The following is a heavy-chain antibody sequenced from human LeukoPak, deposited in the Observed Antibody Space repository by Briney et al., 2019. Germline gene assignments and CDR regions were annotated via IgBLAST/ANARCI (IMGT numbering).Heavy chain of an antibody. J-gene: IGHJ6*02. CDR2: IWYDGSNK. D-gene: IGHD3-10*01. CDR1: GFSFSSYG. V-gene: IGHV3-33*01. CDR3: ARVGGSGSNYNLQDYYHYGMDV. Sequence: AGGSLRLSCAASGFSFSSYGIHWVRQAPGKGLEWVAVIWYDGSNKYYAGSVKGRFTISRDNSKNTLYLQMNSLRAEDTAVYYCARVGGSGSNYNLQDYYHYGMDVWGQGTTVTVSS.